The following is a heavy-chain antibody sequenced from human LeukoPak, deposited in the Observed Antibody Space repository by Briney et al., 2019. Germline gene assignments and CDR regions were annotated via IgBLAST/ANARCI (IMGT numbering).Heavy chain of an antibody. J-gene: IGHJ4*02. CDR2: MYYTGST. D-gene: IGHD3-10*01. CDR1: GDSVTSGGYD. Sequence: NPSETLSLTCTVSGDSVTSGGYDWDWIRQHPVKGLEWIGYMYYTGSTNYNPSRKSRINISAETTKNQFSLKLKSVTAADTAIYYCAKSGLYYPGSGSFDYWGQGALVTVSS. V-gene: IGHV4-31*03. CDR3: AKSGLYYPGSGSFDY.